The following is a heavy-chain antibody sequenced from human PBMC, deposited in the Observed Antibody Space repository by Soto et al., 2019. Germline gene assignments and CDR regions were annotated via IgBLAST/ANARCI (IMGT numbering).Heavy chain of an antibody. CDR3: TGSMSFAFDI. J-gene: IGHJ3*02. V-gene: IGHV3-73*01. CDR1: GFTFSDSV. Sequence: EVQLVESGGGLVQPGGSLKLSCAASGFTFSDSVMHWVRQVSGKGLEWVGRITSTADTYATAYAASVKGRCTVSRDDSKNTAYLQMNSLKTEDTAVYSCTGSMSFAFDIWGQGTMVHVSS. CDR2: ITSTADTYAT.